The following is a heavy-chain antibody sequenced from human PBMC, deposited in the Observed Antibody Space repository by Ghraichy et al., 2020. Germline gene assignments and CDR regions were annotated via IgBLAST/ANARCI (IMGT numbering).Heavy chain of an antibody. CDR3: ARDLTGSSHFDY. Sequence: SETLSLTCTVSGGSISNYFWSWIRQPPGKGLEWIGYIYYSGSTTYNPSLKSRVTISVETSKNQFSLRLSSVTAADTAVYYCARDLTGSSHFDYWGQGTLVTVSS. CDR2: IYYSGST. D-gene: IGHD1-20*01. V-gene: IGHV4-59*01. J-gene: IGHJ4*02. CDR1: GGSISNYF.